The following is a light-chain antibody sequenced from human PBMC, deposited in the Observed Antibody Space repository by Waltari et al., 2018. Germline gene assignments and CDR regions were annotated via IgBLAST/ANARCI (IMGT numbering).Light chain of an antibody. CDR1: SSDFGSQNL. V-gene: IGLV2-23*01. CDR2: EDT. CDR3: CSYAGRRTLV. Sequence: QSALTQPAAVSGSPGQTITISCTGTSSDFGSQNLVSWYQASPGKAPKLLIYEDTKRPSGSSDRFSGSKSGNTASLTISGLQAEDEADYYCCSYAGRRTLVFGGGTKVTVL. J-gene: IGLJ3*02.